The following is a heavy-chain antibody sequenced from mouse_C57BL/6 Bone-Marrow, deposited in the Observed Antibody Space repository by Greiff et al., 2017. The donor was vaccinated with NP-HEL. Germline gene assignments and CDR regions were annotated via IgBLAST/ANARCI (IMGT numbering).Heavy chain of an antibody. CDR3: ARSRVITTVVAHYYAMDY. CDR1: GYTFTSYW. CDR2: IDPSDSYT. V-gene: IGHV1-59*01. D-gene: IGHD1-1*01. Sequence: QVQLKQPGAELVRPGTSVKLSCKASGYTFTSYWMHWVKQRPGQGLEWIGVIDPSDSYTNYNQKFKGKATLTVDTSSSTAYMQLSSLTSEDSAVYYCARSRVITTVVAHYYAMDYWGQGTSVTVSS. J-gene: IGHJ4*01.